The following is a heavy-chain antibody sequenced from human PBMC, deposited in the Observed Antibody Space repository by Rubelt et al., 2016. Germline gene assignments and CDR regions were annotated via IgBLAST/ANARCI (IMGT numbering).Heavy chain of an antibody. CDR3: ARDLDYHCSSTSCYGGMDV. Sequence: QVQLQESGPGLVKPSETLSLTCTVSGGSISSYYWSWIRQPAGEGLEWIGRIYTSGSTNYNPSLKSRVTMSVDTSKNQFSLKLGSVTAADTAVYYCARDLDYHCSSTSCYGGMDVWGQGTTVTVSS. D-gene: IGHD2-2*01. V-gene: IGHV4-4*07. CDR1: GGSISSYY. J-gene: IGHJ6*02. CDR2: IYTSGST.